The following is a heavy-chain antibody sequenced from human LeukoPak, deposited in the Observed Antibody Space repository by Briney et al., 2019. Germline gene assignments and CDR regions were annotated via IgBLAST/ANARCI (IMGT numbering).Heavy chain of an antibody. D-gene: IGHD4-23*01. V-gene: IGHV4-30-4*08. CDR1: GGSISSGDYY. J-gene: IGHJ3*02. Sequence: SETLSLTCTVSGGSISSGDYYWSWIRQPPGKGLEWIGYIYYSGSTYYNPSLKSRVTISVDTSKNQFSLKLSSVTAADTAVYYCARPRTASGNDAFDIWGQGTMVTVSS. CDR2: IYYSGST. CDR3: ARPRTASGNDAFDI.